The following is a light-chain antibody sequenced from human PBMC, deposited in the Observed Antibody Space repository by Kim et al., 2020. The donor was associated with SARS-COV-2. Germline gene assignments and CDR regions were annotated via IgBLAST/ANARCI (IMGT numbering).Light chain of an antibody. CDR1: QSGSNNL. CDR2: GAS. J-gene: IGKJ3*01. Sequence: SPGESATRSCKASQSGSNNLLAWYQQKPGQAPRVLIYGASSRATGTPDRFSGSGSETDFTLTISRLEPEDFAMYYCQQYGSSPQTFGRGTKVDIK. V-gene: IGKV3-20*01. CDR3: QQYGSSPQT.